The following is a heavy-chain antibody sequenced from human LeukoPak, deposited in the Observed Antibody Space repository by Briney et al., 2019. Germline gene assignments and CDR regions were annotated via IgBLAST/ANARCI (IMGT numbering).Heavy chain of an antibody. Sequence: GGSLRLSYAASGFTFSSYAMSWVRKAPGKGLEWVSAISGSGGSTYYADSVKGRFTISRDNSKNTLYLQMNSLRAEDTAVYYCARESAAGSFFDYWGQGTLVTVSS. CDR2: ISGSGGST. CDR1: GFTFSSYA. V-gene: IGHV3-23*01. J-gene: IGHJ4*02. CDR3: ARESAAGSFFDY. D-gene: IGHD6-13*01.